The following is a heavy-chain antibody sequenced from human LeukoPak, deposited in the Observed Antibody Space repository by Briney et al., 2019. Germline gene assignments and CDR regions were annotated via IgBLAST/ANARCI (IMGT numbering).Heavy chain of an antibody. V-gene: IGHV3-21*01. CDR3: ARDQQQLVLGFDAFDI. CDR1: GFTFSSYS. Sequence: PGGSLRLSCAASGFTFSSYSMNWVRQAPGKGLEWVSSISSSSSYIYYADSVKGRFTISRDNAKNSLYLQMNSLRAEDTAVYYCARDQQQLVLGFDAFDIWGQGTMVTVSS. CDR2: ISSSSSYI. D-gene: IGHD6-13*01. J-gene: IGHJ3*02.